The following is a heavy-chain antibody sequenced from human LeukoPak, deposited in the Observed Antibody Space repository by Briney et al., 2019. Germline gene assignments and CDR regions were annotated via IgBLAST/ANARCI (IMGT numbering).Heavy chain of an antibody. J-gene: IGHJ4*02. CDR3: ARPSIAVAGSFDY. D-gene: IGHD6-19*01. Sequence: SETLSLTCTVSGGSISSSSYYWGWIRQLPGKGLEWIGSIYYSGSTYYNPSLKSRVTISVDTSKNQFSLKLSSVTAADTAVYYCARPSIAVAGSFDYWGQGTLVTVSS. V-gene: IGHV4-39*01. CDR1: GGSISSSSYY. CDR2: IYYSGST.